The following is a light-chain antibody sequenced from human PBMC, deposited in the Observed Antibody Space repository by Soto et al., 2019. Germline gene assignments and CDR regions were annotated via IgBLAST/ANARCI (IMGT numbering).Light chain of an antibody. J-gene: IGKJ1*01. CDR3: HQFGDAPQT. CDR1: QSLSFSY. V-gene: IGKV3-20*01. Sequence: EIVLTQSPGTLSLYPGDRATLSCRASQSLSFSYIAWYQQNPGQAPRLLSYSTSTRAAGIPDRFTGRGSGTHFTLAISRLEPEDFAVYYCHQFGDAPQTFGQGTTLEV. CDR2: STS.